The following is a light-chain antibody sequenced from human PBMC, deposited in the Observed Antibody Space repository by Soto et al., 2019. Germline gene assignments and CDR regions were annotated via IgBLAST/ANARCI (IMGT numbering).Light chain of an antibody. V-gene: IGLV2-14*01. Sequence: QSVLTQPASVSGSPGRSITISCTGTSIDIGTYNSVSWYQHHPGKAPKLLIFEVIDRPSGVSDRFSGSKSGNTASLTISSLQFEDEADYYCCSYTTTYTLVFGGGTKLTVL. CDR1: SIDIGTYNS. J-gene: IGLJ3*02. CDR3: CSYTTTYTLV. CDR2: EVI.